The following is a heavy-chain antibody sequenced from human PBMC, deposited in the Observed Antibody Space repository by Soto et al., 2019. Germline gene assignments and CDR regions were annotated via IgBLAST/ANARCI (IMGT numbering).Heavy chain of an antibody. CDR1: GGSISSGGYY. J-gene: IGHJ6*02. CDR3: AREAGIAAAGRGWANYYYYYGMDV. CDR2: IYYSGST. V-gene: IGHV4-31*03. D-gene: IGHD6-13*01. Sequence: SETLSLTCTVSGGSISSGGYYWSWIRQHPGKGLEWIGYIYYSGSTYYNPSLKSRVTISVDTSKNQFSLKLSSVTAADTAVYYCAREAGIAAAGRGWANYYYYYGMDVWGQGTTVTVSS.